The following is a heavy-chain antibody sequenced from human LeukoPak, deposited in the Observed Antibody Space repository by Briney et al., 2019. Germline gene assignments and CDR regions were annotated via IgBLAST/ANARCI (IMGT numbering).Heavy chain of an antibody. Sequence: PGGSLRLSCAASGFTFSSYEMNWVRQAPGKGLEWVSYISSSGSTIYYADSVKGRFTISRDNAKNSLYLQMNSLRAEDTAVYYCARDLHSGWSMRSGYYFDYWGQGTLVTVSS. CDR2: ISSSGSTI. CDR3: ARDLHSGWSMRSGYYFDY. V-gene: IGHV3-48*03. D-gene: IGHD6-19*01. CDR1: GFTFSSYE. J-gene: IGHJ4*02.